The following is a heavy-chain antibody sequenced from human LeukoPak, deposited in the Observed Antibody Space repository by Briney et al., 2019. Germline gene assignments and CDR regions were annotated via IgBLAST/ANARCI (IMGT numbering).Heavy chain of an antibody. CDR3: ARHARVAAFDY. CDR2: IYYSGST. V-gene: IGHV4-39*01. CDR1: GGSISSSSYY. J-gene: IGHJ4*02. D-gene: IGHD6-6*01. Sequence: SETLSLTCTVSGGSISSSSYYWGWIRQPPGKGLEWIGSIYYSGSTYYNPSLKSRVTISVDTSKNQFSLKLSPVTAADTAVYYCARHARVAAFDYWGQGTLVTVSS.